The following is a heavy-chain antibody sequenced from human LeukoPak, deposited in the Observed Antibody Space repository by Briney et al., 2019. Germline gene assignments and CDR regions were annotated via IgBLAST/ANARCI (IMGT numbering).Heavy chain of an antibody. Sequence: GASVKVSCKASGYTFTSYYMHWGRQAPGPGLEWMGIINPSGGSTSYAQKFQGRVTMTRDMSTSTVYMALSSLRSEDTAVYYCARDAVGGWELEGNWFDPWGQGTLVTVSS. CDR1: GYTFTSYY. CDR2: INPSGGST. V-gene: IGHV1-46*01. D-gene: IGHD1-26*01. CDR3: ARDAVGGWELEGNWFDP. J-gene: IGHJ5*02.